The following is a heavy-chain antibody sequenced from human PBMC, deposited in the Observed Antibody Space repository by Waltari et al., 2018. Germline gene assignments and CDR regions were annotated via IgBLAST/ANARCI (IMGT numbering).Heavy chain of an antibody. V-gene: IGHV1-69*10. D-gene: IGHD6-13*01. Sequence: QVQLVQSGAEVKKPGASVKVSCKASGYTFTSYAMHWVRQAPGQRLEWMGWIIPILGIANYAQKFQGRVTITADKSTSTAYMELSSLRSEDTAVYYCARSSAAEDYYYYYGMDVWGQGTTVTVSS. CDR3: ARSSAAEDYYYYYGMDV. CDR2: IIPILGIA. CDR1: GYTFTSYA. J-gene: IGHJ6*02.